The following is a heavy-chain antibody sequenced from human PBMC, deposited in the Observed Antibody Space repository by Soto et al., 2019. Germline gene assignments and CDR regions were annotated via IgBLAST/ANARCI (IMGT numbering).Heavy chain of an antibody. CDR1: GGTFSSYA. D-gene: IGHD3-22*01. V-gene: IGHV1-69*12. CDR3: ARDAYDSSGYNYYGMDV. Sequence: QVQLVQSGAEVKKPGSSVKVSCKASGGTFSSYAISWVRLAPGQGLEWMGGIIPIFGRANYAQKFQGRVTITADESTSTAYMELSSLRSEDTAVYYCARDAYDSSGYNYYGMDVWGQGTTVTVSS. CDR2: IIPIFGRA. J-gene: IGHJ6*02.